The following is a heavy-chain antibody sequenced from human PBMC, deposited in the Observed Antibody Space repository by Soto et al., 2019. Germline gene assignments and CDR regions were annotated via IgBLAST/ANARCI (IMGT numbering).Heavy chain of an antibody. V-gene: IGHV1-46*03. D-gene: IGHD1-1*01. CDR1: GYTFTSYY. CDR2: INPSGGST. CDR3: SRGYPPRDQLGNLPGAF. J-gene: IGHJ4*02. Sequence: QVQLVQSGAEVMQPGASVKVSCKASGYTFTSYYIQWVRQAPGQGLEWMGIINPSGGSTNYAQKCQGRVTMTRDTSTRTVYMELSSLRSEDTAIYYCSRGYPPRDQLGNLPGAFWGQGTLVTVSS.